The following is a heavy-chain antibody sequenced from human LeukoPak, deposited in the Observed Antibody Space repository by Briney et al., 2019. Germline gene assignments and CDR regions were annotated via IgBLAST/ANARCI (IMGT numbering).Heavy chain of an antibody. J-gene: IGHJ4*02. V-gene: IGHV3-30*04. Sequence: GRSLRLSCAASGFTFSSYDMHWVRQAPGKGLEWVAVISYDGSNKYYADSVKGRFTISRDNSKNTLYLQMNSLRAEDTAVYYCARDYYGSGPLDYWGQGTLVTVSS. D-gene: IGHD3-10*01. CDR1: GFTFSSYD. CDR3: ARDYYGSGPLDY. CDR2: ISYDGSNK.